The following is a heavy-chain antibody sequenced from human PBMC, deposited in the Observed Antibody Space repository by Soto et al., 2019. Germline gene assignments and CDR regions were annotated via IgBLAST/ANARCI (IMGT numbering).Heavy chain of an antibody. CDR1: GFTFSTYS. V-gene: IGHV3-48*01. D-gene: IGHD5-12*01. Sequence: GGSLRLSCAASGFTFSTYSMNWVRQAPGKGLEWISYITKSSKTIYYADSVKGRFTISRDNAKNSLYLQMNSLRAEDTAVYYCTRDHGYGYGMDVWGQGTTVTVS. CDR3: TRDHGYGYGMDV. J-gene: IGHJ6*02. CDR2: ITKSSKTI.